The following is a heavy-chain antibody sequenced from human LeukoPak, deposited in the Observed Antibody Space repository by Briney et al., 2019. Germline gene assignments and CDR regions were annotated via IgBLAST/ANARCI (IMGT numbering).Heavy chain of an antibody. CDR3: AKDSVAGETPALASYYFDY. J-gene: IGHJ4*02. CDR1: GFTFSSYA. V-gene: IGHV3-23*01. CDR2: ISGSGGST. Sequence: PGGSLRLSCAASGFTFSSYAMSWVRQAPGKGLEWVSAISGSGGSTYYADSVKGRFTISRDNSKNTLYLQMNSLRAEDTAVYYCAKDSVAGETPALASYYFDYWGQGTLVTVSS. D-gene: IGHD6-19*01.